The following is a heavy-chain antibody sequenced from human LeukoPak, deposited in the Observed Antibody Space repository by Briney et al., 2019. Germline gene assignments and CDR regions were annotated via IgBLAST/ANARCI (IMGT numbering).Heavy chain of an antibody. Sequence: GGSLRLSCAASGFTFSSYWMHWVRQAPGKGLVWVSRINSDGSSTLYAHSVKGRFTISRDNAKNTLYLQMNSLRAEDTAVYYCARNKKGRVGIVLMVYAIRPAEDAFDIWGQGTMVTVSS. CDR1: GFTFSSYW. CDR2: INSDGSST. J-gene: IGHJ3*02. CDR3: ARNKKGRVGIVLMVYAIRPAEDAFDI. V-gene: IGHV3-74*01. D-gene: IGHD2-8*01.